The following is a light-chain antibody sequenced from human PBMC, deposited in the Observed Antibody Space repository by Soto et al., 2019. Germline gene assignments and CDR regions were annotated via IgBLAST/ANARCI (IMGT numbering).Light chain of an antibody. CDR1: SSDVGRYDY. CDR3: FSFTTTSTHV. V-gene: IGLV2-11*01. CDR2: DVT. J-gene: IGLJ1*01. Sequence: QSALTQPRSVSASPGQSVTISCTGTSSDVGRYDYVSWYQQHPGKAPKLIVYDVTERPSGVPDRFSGSKSGNTASLTISGLQVEDEAEYFCFSFTTTSTHVFGTGTKLTVL.